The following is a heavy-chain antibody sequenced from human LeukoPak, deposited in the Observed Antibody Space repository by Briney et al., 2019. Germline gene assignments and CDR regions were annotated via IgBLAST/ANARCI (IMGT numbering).Heavy chain of an antibody. Sequence: GGSLRLSCAASGFNVSSNYMNWVRQAPGKGLEWVSAIGTAGDTYYPGSVKGRFTISRENAKNSLYLQMNSLRAGDTAVYYCARVRKYSGYYSWYFDLWGRGTLVTVSS. CDR2: IGTAGDT. J-gene: IGHJ2*01. V-gene: IGHV3-13*01. CDR3: ARVRKYSGYYSWYFDL. CDR1: GFNVSSNY. D-gene: IGHD5-12*01.